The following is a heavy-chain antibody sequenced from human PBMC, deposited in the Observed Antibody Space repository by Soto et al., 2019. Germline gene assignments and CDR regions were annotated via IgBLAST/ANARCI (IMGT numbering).Heavy chain of an antibody. CDR3: AREYCSGGSCYRGGFDP. J-gene: IGHJ5*02. Sequence: ASVKVSCRASGGTFSSYASSWVRQAPGQGLEWMGGIIPIFGTANYAQKFQGRVTITADESTSTAYMELSSLRSEDTAVYYCAREYCSGGSCYRGGFDPWGQGTLLAVCS. D-gene: IGHD2-15*01. CDR1: GGTFSSYA. CDR2: IIPIFGTA. V-gene: IGHV1-69*13.